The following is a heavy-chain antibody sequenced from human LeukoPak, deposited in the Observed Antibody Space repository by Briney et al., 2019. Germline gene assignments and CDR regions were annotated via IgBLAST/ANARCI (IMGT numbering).Heavy chain of an antibody. CDR3: ARDIHSVGFDI. J-gene: IGHJ3*02. V-gene: IGHV3-48*03. CDR2: ISSSGSTI. Sequence: PGGSLRLSCAASGFTFSSYEMNWVRQAPGKGLEWVSYISSSGSTIYYADSVKGRFTISRDNAKNSLYLQMNSLRAEDTAVYYCARDIHSVGFDIWGQGTMVTVSS. CDR1: GFTFSSYE.